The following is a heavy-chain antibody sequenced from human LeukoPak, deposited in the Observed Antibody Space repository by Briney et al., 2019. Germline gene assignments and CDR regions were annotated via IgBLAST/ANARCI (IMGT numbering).Heavy chain of an antibody. Sequence: SSETLSLNWTVSGYSISRGYYWGWIRQPPGKGLGWIWSIYHSSGSTYYNPSLKRRVTISADTSKHQFSLKLSSVTAADTAVYYCARDHIGLYVSGSYNWFDPWGQGALVIVSS. CDR2: IYHSSGST. V-gene: IGHV4-38-2*02. CDR1: GYSISRGYY. D-gene: IGHD3-10*01. J-gene: IGHJ5*02. CDR3: ARDHIGLYVSGSYNWFDP.